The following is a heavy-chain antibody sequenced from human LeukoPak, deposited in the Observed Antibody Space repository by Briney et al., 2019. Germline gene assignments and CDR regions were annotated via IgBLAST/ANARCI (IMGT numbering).Heavy chain of an antibody. J-gene: IGHJ4*02. CDR2: INHSGST. D-gene: IGHD6-13*01. Sequence: PSETLSLTCAVYGGSFSGYYWSGIRQPPGKGLEWIGEINHSGSTNYNPSLKSRVTISVDTSKNQFSLKLSSVTAADTAVYYCAKGIAAAGNDYWGQGTLVTVSS. V-gene: IGHV4-34*01. CDR3: AKGIAAAGNDY. CDR1: GGSFSGYY.